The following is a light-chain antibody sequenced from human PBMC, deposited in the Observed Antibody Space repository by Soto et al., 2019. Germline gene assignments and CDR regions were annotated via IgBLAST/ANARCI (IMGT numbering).Light chain of an antibody. CDR1: QSISSSF. J-gene: IGKJ2*01. Sequence: EIVLTQSPGTLSLSPGERATLSCRVSQSISSSFLAWYQQKPGQAPRLLIYGASSRATGIPDRFSGSGSGTDFTLTISRLEPEDFAVYYCQQYGNSPLYIFGQGTKLEIK. CDR3: QQYGNSPLYI. V-gene: IGKV3-20*01. CDR2: GAS.